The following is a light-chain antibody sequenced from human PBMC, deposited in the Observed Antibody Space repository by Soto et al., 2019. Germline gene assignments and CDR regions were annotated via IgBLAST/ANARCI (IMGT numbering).Light chain of an antibody. V-gene: IGLV6-57*04. Sequence: NFMLTQPHSVSESPGKTVTISCTRTSGSIASNYVQWYQQRPDSAPATLIYGDTLRPSGVPDRFSGSIDSSSNSASLTISGLQIEDEADYYCQPYGVFGGRTQLTVL. J-gene: IGLJ2*01. CDR1: SGSIASNY. CDR3: QPYGV. CDR2: GDT.